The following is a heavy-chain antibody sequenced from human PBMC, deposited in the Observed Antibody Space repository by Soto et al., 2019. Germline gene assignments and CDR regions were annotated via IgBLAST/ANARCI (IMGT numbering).Heavy chain of an antibody. V-gene: IGHV3-30*04. D-gene: IGHD3-16*01. CDR3: ARDRGSGMDV. J-gene: IGHJ6*02. Sequence: GGSLRLSCAASGFTFSNFVMHWVRQAPGKGLEWVTVISYDGSNQYYADSVKGRFTISRDNSRNTLYLQMNSLRGEDTAVYYCARDRGSGMDVWGQGTTVTVSS. CDR1: GFTFSNFV. CDR2: ISYDGSNQ.